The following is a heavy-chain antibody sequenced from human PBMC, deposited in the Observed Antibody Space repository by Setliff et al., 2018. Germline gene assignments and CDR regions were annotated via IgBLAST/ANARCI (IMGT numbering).Heavy chain of an antibody. CDR2: TYYNGIA. D-gene: IGHD6-13*01. CDR1: GGSISGSHYS. CDR3: VRESRSTWYRRDF. V-gene: IGHV4-39*02. J-gene: IGHJ4*02. Sequence: SETLSLTCSVSGGSISGSHYSWVWMRQPPGKRLEWIGSTYYNGIAYYNPSLQSRVAISVDTSKNYFSLGVNSVTAADTAVYYCVRESRSTWYRRDFWGQGTLVTVSS.